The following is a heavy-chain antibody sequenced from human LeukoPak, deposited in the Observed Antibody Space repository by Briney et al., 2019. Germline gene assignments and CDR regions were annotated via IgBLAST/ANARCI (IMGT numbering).Heavy chain of an antibody. CDR1: GGSFSGYY. Sequence: SETLSLTCAVYGGSFSGYYWSWIRQPPGKGLEWIGEINHSGSTNYNPSLKSRVTISVDMSKNQFSLKLSSVTAADTAVYYCARGRTPLLRAYYYYYYYMDVWGKGTTVTVSS. J-gene: IGHJ6*03. CDR3: ARGRTPLLRAYYYYYYYMDV. D-gene: IGHD2/OR15-2a*01. CDR2: INHSGST. V-gene: IGHV4-34*01.